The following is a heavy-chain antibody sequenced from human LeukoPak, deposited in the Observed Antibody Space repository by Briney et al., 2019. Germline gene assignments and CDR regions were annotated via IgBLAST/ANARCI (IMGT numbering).Heavy chain of an antibody. CDR2: MYYSGST. J-gene: IGHJ6*03. CDR3: ARWGGLYYYYYMDV. D-gene: IGHD3-16*01. V-gene: IGHV4-39*02. CDR1: GGSISSSSYF. Sequence: SETLSLTCTVSGGSISSSSYFWGWIRQPPGKGLEWIGSMYYSGSTYYNPSLKSRVTISVDTSKNHFSLKLSSVTAADTAVYYCARWGGLYYYYYMDVWGKGTTVTVSS.